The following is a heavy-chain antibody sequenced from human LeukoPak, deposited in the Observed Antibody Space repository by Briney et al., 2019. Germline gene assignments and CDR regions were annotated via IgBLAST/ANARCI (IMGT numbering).Heavy chain of an antibody. J-gene: IGHJ3*02. V-gene: IGHV1-46*01. CDR1: GYTFTSYY. CDR2: INPSGGST. CDR3: ASGTGGRHDRYAFDI. Sequence: ASVKVSCKASGYTFTSYYMHWVRQAPGQGLEWMGIINPSGGSTSYAQKFQSRVTMTRDTSTSTVYMELSSLRSEDTAVYYCASGTGGRHDRYAFDIWGQGTMVTVSS. D-gene: IGHD4-23*01.